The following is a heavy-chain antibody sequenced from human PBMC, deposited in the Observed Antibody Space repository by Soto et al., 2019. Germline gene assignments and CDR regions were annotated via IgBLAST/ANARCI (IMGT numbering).Heavy chain of an antibody. D-gene: IGHD6-19*01. CDR3: ARHWWSSGSYLVFDS. V-gene: IGHV4-59*08. J-gene: IGHJ4*02. Sequence: SETLSLTCTISGASTGGYYWSWIRQSPGRGLEWIGYVFSSGSTNYSPSLQSRVAISIDTSKRQFFLKLTSVTAADTALYYCARHWWSSGSYLVFDSWGQGTQVIVSS. CDR2: VFSSGST. CDR1: GASTGGYY.